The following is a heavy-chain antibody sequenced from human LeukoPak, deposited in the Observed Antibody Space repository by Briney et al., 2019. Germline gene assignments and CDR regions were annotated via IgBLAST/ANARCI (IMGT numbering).Heavy chain of an antibody. J-gene: IGHJ5*02. CDR2: IYSGGST. D-gene: IGHD1-26*01. CDR1: GFTFSSYW. V-gene: IGHV3-66*01. Sequence: GGSLRLSCAASGFTFSSYWMSWVRQAPGTGLEWVSVIYSGGSTDYADSVKGRFTISRDNSKNTLYLQMNSLRAEDTAIYYCARDLNNGSYHWFDPWGQGTLVTVSS. CDR3: ARDLNNGSYHWFDP.